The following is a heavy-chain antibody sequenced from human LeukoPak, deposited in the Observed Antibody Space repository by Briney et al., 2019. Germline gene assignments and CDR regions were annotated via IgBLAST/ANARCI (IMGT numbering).Heavy chain of an antibody. V-gene: IGHV3-11*03. Sequence: GGSLRLSCVASGFTFSDYYMSWIRQAPGKGLEWVSYISSTSSYTNYADSVKGRFTISRDNAKNSLYLQMNSLRAEDTAVYYCARSNRGVIQLPDYWGQGTLVTVSS. D-gene: IGHD5-18*01. J-gene: IGHJ4*02. CDR1: GFTFSDYY. CDR2: ISSTSSYT. CDR3: ARSNRGVIQLPDY.